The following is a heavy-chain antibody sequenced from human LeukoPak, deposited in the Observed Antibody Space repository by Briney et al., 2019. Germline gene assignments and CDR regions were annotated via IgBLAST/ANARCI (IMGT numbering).Heavy chain of an antibody. D-gene: IGHD4-11*01. CDR1: GYTFTGYY. V-gene: IGHV1-2*02. CDR2: INPNSGGT. J-gene: IGHJ5*02. CDR3: ARVEIRADYSKFDP. Sequence: ASVKVSCKASGYTFTGYYMHWVRQAPGQGLVWMGWINPNSGGTNYAQKFQGRVTMTRDTSISTAYMELSRLRSDDTAVYYCARVEIRADYSKFDPWGQGTLVTVSS.